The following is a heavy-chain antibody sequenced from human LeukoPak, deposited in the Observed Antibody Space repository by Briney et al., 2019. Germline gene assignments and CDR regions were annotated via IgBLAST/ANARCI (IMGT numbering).Heavy chain of an antibody. CDR3: ARHVFGGDPNFDY. D-gene: IGHD3-16*01. V-gene: IGHV4-59*08. J-gene: IGHJ4*02. CDR2: IYYSGST. CDR1: GGSISSYY. Sequence: NPSETLSLTCTVSGGSISSYYWSWIRQPPGKGLEWIGYIYYSGSTNYNPSLKSRVTISVDTSKNQFSLKLSSVTAADTAVYYCARHVFGGDPNFDYWGQGTLVTVSS.